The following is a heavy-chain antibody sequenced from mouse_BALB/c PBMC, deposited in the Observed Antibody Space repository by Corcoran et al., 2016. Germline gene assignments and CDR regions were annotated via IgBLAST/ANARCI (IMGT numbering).Heavy chain of an antibody. J-gene: IGHJ4*01. CDR1: GYTFTNYG. CDR3: AKVATVVAYYAMDY. Sequence: QIQLVQSGPELKKPGETVKISCKASGYTFTNYGMNWVKQAPGKGLKWMGWINTYTGEPTYADDFKGRFAFSLETSASTAYLQINNLKNEDMATYFCAKVATVVAYYAMDYWGQGTSVTVSS. V-gene: IGHV9-1*02. CDR2: INTYTGEP. D-gene: IGHD1-1*01.